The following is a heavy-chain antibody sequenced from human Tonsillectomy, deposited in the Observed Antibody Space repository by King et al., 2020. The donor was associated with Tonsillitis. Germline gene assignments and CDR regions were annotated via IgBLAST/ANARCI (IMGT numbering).Heavy chain of an antibody. CDR3: ARGYFDYVWGRFPLDY. CDR2: ISYDGSNK. V-gene: IGHV3-30*04. J-gene: IGHJ4*02. Sequence: WVRQAPGKGLEWVAVISYDGSNKYYADSVKGRFTISRDNSKNTLYLQMNSLRAEDTAVYYCARGYFDYVWGRFPLDYWGQGTLVTVSS. D-gene: IGHD3-16*01.